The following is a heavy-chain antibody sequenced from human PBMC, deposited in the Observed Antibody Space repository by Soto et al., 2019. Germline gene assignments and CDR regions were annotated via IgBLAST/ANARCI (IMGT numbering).Heavy chain of an antibody. CDR3: ARGGYSGKSKDPFYV. D-gene: IGHD6-25*01. V-gene: IGHV5-51*01. CDR2: IYPGDSDT. CDR1: GYTFTAYW. J-gene: IGHJ3*01. Sequence: GESLKISCKGSGYTFTAYWIGWVRQMPGKGLEWMGIIYPGDSDTRYSPSFQGQVTISADKSISTACLQWSSLKASDTAMFYCARGGYSGKSKDPFYVWGPGTMVTVSS.